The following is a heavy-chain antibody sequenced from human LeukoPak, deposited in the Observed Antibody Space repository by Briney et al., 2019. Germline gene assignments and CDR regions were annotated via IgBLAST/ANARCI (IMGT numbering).Heavy chain of an antibody. CDR2: INPNSGGT. CDR3: ARSGRRSGQQLVGWFDP. CDR1: GYTFAGYY. D-gene: IGHD6-13*01. V-gene: IGHV1-2*06. Sequence: ASVKVSCKASGYTFAGYYMHWVRQAPGQGLEWMGRINPNSGGTNYAKKFQGRVTMTRDTSISTAYMELSRLRSDDTAVYYCARSGRRSGQQLVGWFDPWGQGTLITVCS. J-gene: IGHJ5*02.